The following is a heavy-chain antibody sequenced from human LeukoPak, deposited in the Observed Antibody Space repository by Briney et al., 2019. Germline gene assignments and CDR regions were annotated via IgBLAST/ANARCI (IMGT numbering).Heavy chain of an antibody. V-gene: IGHV3-23*01. CDR1: GFTFTSYA. CDR3: ARDVTMDIGGSDC. CDR2: ISGSGGTT. J-gene: IGHJ4*02. Sequence: GGSLRLSCAASGFTFTSYAMNWVRQAPGKGLEWVSAISGSGGTTHYADSVKGRFTISRDNSKNTVYVQMNSLRAEDTAVYYCARDVTMDIGGSDCWGPGTLVTVSS. D-gene: IGHD2-2*03.